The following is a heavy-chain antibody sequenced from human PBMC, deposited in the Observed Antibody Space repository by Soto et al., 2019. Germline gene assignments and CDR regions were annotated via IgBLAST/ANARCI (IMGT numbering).Heavy chain of an antibody. CDR2: IYTSGST. Sequence: XETLSLTCTVSGCSISSYYWSWIRQPAGKGLEWIGRIYTSGSTNYNPSLKSRVTMSVDTSKNQFSLKLSSVTAADTAVYYCARDRRTVTTAGWFDHWGQGTLVTVSS. J-gene: IGHJ5*02. CDR3: ARDRRTVTTAGWFDH. CDR1: GCSISSYY. D-gene: IGHD4-4*01. V-gene: IGHV4-4*07.